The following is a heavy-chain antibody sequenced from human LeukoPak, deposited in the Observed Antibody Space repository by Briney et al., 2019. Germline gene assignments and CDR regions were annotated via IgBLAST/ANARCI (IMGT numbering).Heavy chain of an antibody. D-gene: IGHD5-12*01. CDR3: AKTSRVNSAYDSPFDY. J-gene: IGHJ4*02. V-gene: IGHV3-23*01. Sequence: GGSLRLSCAASGXTFSTYAMSWVRQAPGKGREWVSAVRGSGSDTYYADSVKGRFTISRDNSKNTLHLQMNSLRAEDTAIYYCAKTSRVNSAYDSPFDYWGQGTLVTVSS. CDR2: VRGSGSDT. CDR1: GXTFSTYA.